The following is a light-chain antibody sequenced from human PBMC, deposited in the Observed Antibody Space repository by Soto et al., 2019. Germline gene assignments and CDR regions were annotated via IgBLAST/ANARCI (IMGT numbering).Light chain of an antibody. CDR3: NSYTGSATPYV. CDR2: DVT. CDR1: SSDVGGYNY. Sequence: QSVLTQPASVSGSPGQSITISCTGTSSDVGGYNYVSWYQHHPDKAPKLVIYDVTSRPSGVSNRFSGSKAGNTASLTISGLQAEDEADYYCNSYTGSATPYVFGTGTKVTVL. J-gene: IGLJ1*01. V-gene: IGLV2-14*03.